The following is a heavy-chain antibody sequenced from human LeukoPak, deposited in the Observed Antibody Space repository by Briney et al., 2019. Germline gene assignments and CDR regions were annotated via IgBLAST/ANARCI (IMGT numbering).Heavy chain of an antibody. J-gene: IGHJ4*02. CDR3: ARATYYYDSSGFHSTPFDY. CDR2: INPSGGST. V-gene: IGHV1-46*01. D-gene: IGHD3-22*01. CDR1: GYTFTGYY. Sequence: ASVKVSCKASGYTFTGYYMHWVRQAPGQGLEWMGIINPSGGSTSYAQKFQGRVTMTRDMSTSTVYMELSSLRSEDTAVYYCARATYYYDSSGFHSTPFDYWGQGTLVTVSS.